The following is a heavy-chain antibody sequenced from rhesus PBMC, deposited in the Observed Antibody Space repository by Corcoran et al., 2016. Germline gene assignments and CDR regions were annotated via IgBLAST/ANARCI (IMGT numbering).Heavy chain of an antibody. D-gene: IGHD4-35*01. CDR1: GGSFSGYY. Sequence: QVQRQESGPGLVKPAATLSLTCAVSGGSFSGYYWGGIRPPPGKGLEWIGYIRVSSGTPAYPPPRKSRVTISPDTSKNQFSLQLSSVTAADTAVYYCARERYGNYGYGLDSWGQGVVVTVSS. CDR2: IRVSSGTP. CDR3: ARERYGNYGYGLDS. J-gene: IGHJ6*01. V-gene: IGHV4-165*01.